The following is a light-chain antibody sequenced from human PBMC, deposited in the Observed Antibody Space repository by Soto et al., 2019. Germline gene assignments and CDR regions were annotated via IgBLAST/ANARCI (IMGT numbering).Light chain of an antibody. Sequence: EIVMTQSPATLSVSPGERATLSCRASQSVSSNLAWYQQKPGQAPRLLIYGASTRATGIPVRFSGRGSGTEFTLTISSLQSEDFAVYYCQQYNNWPRTFGQGTKVDIK. CDR1: QSVSSN. J-gene: IGKJ1*01. CDR3: QQYNNWPRT. V-gene: IGKV3-15*01. CDR2: GAS.